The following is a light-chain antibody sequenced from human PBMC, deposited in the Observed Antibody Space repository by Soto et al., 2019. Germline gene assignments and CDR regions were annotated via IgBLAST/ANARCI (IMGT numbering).Light chain of an antibody. CDR2: DND. Sequence: QSVLTQPPSVSAAPGQKVTISCSGSSSNIGNNYVYWYQQLPGTAPKLLIYDNDKRPSGIPDRFSGSKSGTSATLGITGLQTGDAADYYCGTWDDSLNAVVFGGGTKRTVL. V-gene: IGLV1-51*01. J-gene: IGLJ2*01. CDR3: GTWDDSLNAVV. CDR1: SSNIGNNY.